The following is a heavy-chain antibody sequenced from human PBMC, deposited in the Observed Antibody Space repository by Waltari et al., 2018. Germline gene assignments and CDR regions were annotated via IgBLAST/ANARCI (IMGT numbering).Heavy chain of an antibody. V-gene: IGHV4-4*07. CDR1: GGSISSYY. CDR2: IYTSGST. J-gene: IGHJ4*02. Sequence: QVQLQESGPGLVKPSETLSLTCTVSGGSISSYYWSWIRQPAGKGLEWIGRIYTSGSTNYNPSLKSRVTMSVDTSKNQFSLKLSSVTAADTAVYYCARASYVWGRYRYYYYFDYWGQGTLVTVSS. CDR3: ARASYVWGRYRYYYYFDY. D-gene: IGHD3-16*02.